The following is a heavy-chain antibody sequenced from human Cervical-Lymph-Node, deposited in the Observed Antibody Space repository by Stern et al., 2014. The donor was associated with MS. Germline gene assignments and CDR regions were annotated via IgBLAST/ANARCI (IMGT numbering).Heavy chain of an antibody. CDR1: GFTFSSYG. D-gene: IGHD2-8*01. V-gene: IGHV3-30*03. CDR3: ARDYEDTSMLFDH. J-gene: IGHJ4*02. Sequence: VHLVESGGAVVQPGRSLRLSCAASGFTFSSYGMHWVRQAPGKGLEWVTVISYDGNHKYYAASVKGRFTISRDNSKNTLHLQMTSVTPDDTAIYYCARDYEDTSMLFDHWGQGTLVTVSS. CDR2: ISYDGNHK.